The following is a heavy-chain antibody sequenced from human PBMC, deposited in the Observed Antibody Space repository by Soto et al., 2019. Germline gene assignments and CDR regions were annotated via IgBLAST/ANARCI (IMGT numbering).Heavy chain of an antibody. J-gene: IGHJ5*02. CDR2: IIPIFGTA. Sequence: SVKVACKASGGTFSSYAISWVRPAPGQGLEWMGGIIPIFGTANYAQKFQGRVTITADESTSTAYMELSSLRSEDTAVYYCARVNDYPLNWFDPWGQGTLGTVSS. V-gene: IGHV1-69*13. CDR3: ARVNDYPLNWFDP. CDR1: GGTFSSYA. D-gene: IGHD4-17*01.